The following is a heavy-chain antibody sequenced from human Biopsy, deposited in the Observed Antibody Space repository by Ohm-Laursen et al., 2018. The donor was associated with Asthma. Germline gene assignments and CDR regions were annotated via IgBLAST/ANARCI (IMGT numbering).Heavy chain of an antibody. J-gene: IGHJ4*01. CDR1: GFSFDDCA. CDR2: ISWNSGNI. D-gene: IGHD3-22*01. V-gene: IGHV3-9*01. Sequence: SLRLSCTASGFSFDDCAMHWVRQAPGKGLEWVSSISWNSGNIDYAVSVKGRFTISRDNAKNSLYLQMQSLRPEDTAFYYCAKSADFYDSTDYLDFWGRGTLVTVSS. CDR3: AKSADFYDSTDYLDF.